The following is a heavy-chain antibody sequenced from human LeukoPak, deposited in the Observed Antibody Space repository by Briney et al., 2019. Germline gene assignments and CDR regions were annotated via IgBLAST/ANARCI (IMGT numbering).Heavy chain of an antibody. CDR2: INPSGGST. CDR3: ARVIPHRLRYFDWFTPLFDY. CDR1: GYTFTSYY. J-gene: IGHJ4*02. V-gene: IGHV1-46*01. D-gene: IGHD3-9*01. Sequence: ASVKVSCKASGYTFTSYYMHWVRQAPGQGLEWMGIINPSGGSTSYAQKFQGRVTMTRDMSTSTVYMELSSLRSEDTAVYYCARVIPHRLRYFDWFTPLFDYWGQGTLVTVSS.